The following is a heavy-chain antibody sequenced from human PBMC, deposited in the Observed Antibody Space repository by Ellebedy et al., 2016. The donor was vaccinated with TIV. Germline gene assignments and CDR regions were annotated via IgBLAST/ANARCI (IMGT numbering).Heavy chain of an antibody. CDR2: IYHSGST. Sequence: SETLSLTCTVSGGSISSSSYYWGWIRQPPGKGLEWIGSIYHSGSTYYNPSLKSRVTISVDRSKNQFSLKLSSVTAADTAVYYWARSLLLEDGVGVWGQGTTVIVSS. D-gene: IGHD1-26*01. CDR1: GGSISSSSYY. J-gene: IGHJ6*02. CDR3: ARSLLLEDGVGV. V-gene: IGHV4-39*07.